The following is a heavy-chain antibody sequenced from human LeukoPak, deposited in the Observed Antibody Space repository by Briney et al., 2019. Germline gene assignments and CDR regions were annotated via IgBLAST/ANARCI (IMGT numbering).Heavy chain of an antibody. V-gene: IGHV3-23*01. D-gene: IGHD4-23*01. CDR2: ITDSGVST. J-gene: IGHJ4*02. CDR1: GFTFSSYG. Sequence: GGSLRLSCAASGFTFSSYGMNWVRQAPGKGLEWVSAITDSGVSTYYADSVKGRFTVSRDNSKNTPYLQMNSLRAEDTAVYYCAKDLGYGGNPPVYFDYWGQGTLVTLSS. CDR3: AKDLGYGGNPPVYFDY.